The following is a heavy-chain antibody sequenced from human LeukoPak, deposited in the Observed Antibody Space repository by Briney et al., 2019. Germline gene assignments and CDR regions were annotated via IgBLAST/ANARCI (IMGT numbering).Heavy chain of an antibody. Sequence: GGSLRLSCAASGFTLSSNYMTWVRQAPGKGLEWVSVIYSGGSTYYADSVKGRFTISRDNSKNTLYLQMNSLRAEDTAVYYCARGYVYDSSVGYWGQGTLAIVSS. CDR3: ARGYVYDSSVGY. CDR1: GFTLSSNY. J-gene: IGHJ4*02. CDR2: IYSGGST. D-gene: IGHD3-22*01. V-gene: IGHV3-66*01.